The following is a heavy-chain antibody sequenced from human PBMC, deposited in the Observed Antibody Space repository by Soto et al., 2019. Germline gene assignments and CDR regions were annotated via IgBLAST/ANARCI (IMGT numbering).Heavy chain of an antibody. D-gene: IGHD5-12*01. J-gene: IGHJ5*02. CDR2: IYYSGST. CDR3: ARWATIAHWFDP. V-gene: IGHV4-39*01. CDR1: GDPITSGGFY. Sequence: PSETLSLTCTLSGDPITSGGFYWTWIRQPPGKGLEWIGSIYYSGSTYYNPSLKSRVTISVDTSKNQFSLKLSSVTAADTAVYYCARWATIAHWFDPWGQGTLVTVSS.